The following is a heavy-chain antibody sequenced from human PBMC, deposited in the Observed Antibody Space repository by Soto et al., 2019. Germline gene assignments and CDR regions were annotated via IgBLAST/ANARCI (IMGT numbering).Heavy chain of an antibody. CDR1: GCTFNTYA. CDR3: AREVQVHTPAFVY. CDR2: ISPMFGAA. J-gene: IGHJ4*02. V-gene: IGHV1-69*19. Sequence: QVQLVQSGAEMKKPGSSVKVSCQSSGCTFNTYAMNWVRQAPGQGPEWMGDISPMFGAANYAPKFQGRVTITADEPTGTSYMQVSSLTSEDTALYFCAREVQVHTPAFVYWGQGTLVTVSS. D-gene: IGHD3-10*01.